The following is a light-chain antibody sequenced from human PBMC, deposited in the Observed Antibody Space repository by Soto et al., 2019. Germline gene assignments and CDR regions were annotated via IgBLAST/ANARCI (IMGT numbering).Light chain of an antibody. Sequence: QSALTQPASVSGSPGQSITISCTGTSSDVGGYNLVSWYQHHPGKAPKLIIFEANKRPSGVSNRFSGSKSGNTASLTISGLQAEDEADYYCSSSATSSTFVVFGGGTKLTVL. CDR2: EAN. CDR3: SSSATSSTFVV. J-gene: IGLJ2*01. V-gene: IGLV2-23*01. CDR1: SSDVGGYNL.